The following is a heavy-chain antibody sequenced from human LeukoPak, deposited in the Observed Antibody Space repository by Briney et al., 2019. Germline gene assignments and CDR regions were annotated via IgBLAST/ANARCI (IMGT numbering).Heavy chain of an antibody. Sequence: GGSLRLSCAASGFAVSSNHMNWVRQAPGKGVEWVSLIHSGGITYYADSVKGRFTISRDNSRNTLDLQMNTLRAEDTAVYYCARGLAQAGILGVFDYWSQGTLGTVSA. D-gene: IGHD6-13*01. CDR3: ARGLAQAGILGVFDY. CDR1: GFAVSSNH. V-gene: IGHV3-53*01. CDR2: IHSGGIT. J-gene: IGHJ4*02.